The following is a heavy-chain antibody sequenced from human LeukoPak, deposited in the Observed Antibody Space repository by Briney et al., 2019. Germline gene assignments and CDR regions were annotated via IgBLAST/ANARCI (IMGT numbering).Heavy chain of an antibody. Sequence: PSETLSLICTVSGGSISSYYWSWIRQPPGKGLEWIGYIYYSGSTNYNPSLKSRVTISVDTSKNQFSLKLSSVTAADTAVYYCARAYCSSTSCYIYAFDIWGQGTMVTASS. D-gene: IGHD2-2*02. CDR3: ARAYCSSTSCYIYAFDI. V-gene: IGHV4-59*01. CDR2: IYYSGST. CDR1: GGSISSYY. J-gene: IGHJ3*02.